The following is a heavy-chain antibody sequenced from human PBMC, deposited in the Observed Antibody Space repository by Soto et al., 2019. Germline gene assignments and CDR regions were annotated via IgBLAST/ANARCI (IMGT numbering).Heavy chain of an antibody. CDR2: ISAYSGST. J-gene: IGHJ4*02. CDR3: ARVDSSSSFFDY. V-gene: IGHV1-18*01. D-gene: IGHD6-6*01. CDR1: GYTFTSYG. Sequence: ASVTVSCKASGYTFTSYGVSWVRQAPGQGLEWMGWISAYSGSTYYNPSLKSRVTISVDTSKNQFSLKLSSVTAADTAVYYCARVDSSSSFFDYWGQGTLVTVSS.